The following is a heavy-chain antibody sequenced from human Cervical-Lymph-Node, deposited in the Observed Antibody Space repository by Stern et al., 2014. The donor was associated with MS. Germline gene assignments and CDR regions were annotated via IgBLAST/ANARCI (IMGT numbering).Heavy chain of an antibody. Sequence: VQLGQSGAEVKKPGQSLKISCKGSGYSFTNSWIGWVRQMPGKGLELMGIISPVDSETRYSPSFQGQVTISVDKSITTASVQWTSLEASDTAMYYCARQGCATTSCHTIDSWGQGTLITVSS. CDR2: ISPVDSET. V-gene: IGHV5-51*01. CDR1: GYSFTNSW. CDR3: ARQGCATTSCHTIDS. J-gene: IGHJ4*02. D-gene: IGHD2-2*02.